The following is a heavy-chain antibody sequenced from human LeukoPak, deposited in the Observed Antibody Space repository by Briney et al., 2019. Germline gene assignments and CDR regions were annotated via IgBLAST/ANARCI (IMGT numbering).Heavy chain of an antibody. J-gene: IGHJ6*03. D-gene: IGHD2-2*01. CDR3: ARVVVPAADMDV. V-gene: IGHV4-34*01. CDR2: INHSGST. CDR1: GGSFSGYY. Sequence: SETLSLTCAVYGGSFSGYYWSWIRQPPGKGLEWIGEINHSGSTNYNPSLKSRVTISADTSKNQFSLKLSSVTAADTAVYYCARVVVPAADMDVWGKGTTVTVSS.